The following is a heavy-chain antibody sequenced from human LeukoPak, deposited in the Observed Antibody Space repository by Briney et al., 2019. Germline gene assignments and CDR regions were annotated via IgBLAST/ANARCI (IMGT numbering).Heavy chain of an antibody. CDR3: ASPIPTDSGLDY. V-gene: IGHV3-21*01. CDR2: ISSSSSYI. D-gene: IGHD2-2*02. CDR1: GFTFSSYS. J-gene: IGHJ4*02. Sequence: GGSLRLSCAASGFTFSSYSMNWVRQAPGKGLEWVSSISSSSSYIYYADSVKGRFTISRDNAKNSLYLQMNSLRAEDTAVYYCASPIPTDSGLDYWGQGTLVTVSS.